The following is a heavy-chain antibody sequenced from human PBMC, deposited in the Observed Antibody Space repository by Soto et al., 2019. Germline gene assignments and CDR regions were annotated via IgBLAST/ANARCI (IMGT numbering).Heavy chain of an antibody. CDR2: IIPIFGTA. Sequence: QVQLVQSGAEVKKSGSSVKVSCKASGGTFSSYAISWVRQAPGQGLEWMGGIIPIFGTANYAQKFQGRVTITADESTSTAYMELSSLRSEDTAVYYCAKGGYSGYDVQGYYYYYGMDVWGQGTTVTVSS. CDR1: GGTFSSYA. CDR3: AKGGYSGYDVQGYYYYYGMDV. J-gene: IGHJ6*02. V-gene: IGHV1-69*01. D-gene: IGHD5-12*01.